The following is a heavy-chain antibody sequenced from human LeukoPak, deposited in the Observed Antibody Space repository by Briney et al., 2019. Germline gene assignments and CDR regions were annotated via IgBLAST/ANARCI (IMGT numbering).Heavy chain of an antibody. CDR2: INHSGST. V-gene: IGHV4-34*01. D-gene: IGHD3-3*01. Sequence: PSETLSLTCAVYGGSFSGYYWSWIRQPPGKGLEWIGEINHSGSTNYNPSLKSRVTISVDTSKNQFSLKLSSVTAADTAVYYCARRNAAGKTIFGVALGYFDYWGQVTLVTVSS. CDR3: ARRNAAGKTIFGVALGYFDY. CDR1: GGSFSGYY. J-gene: IGHJ4*02.